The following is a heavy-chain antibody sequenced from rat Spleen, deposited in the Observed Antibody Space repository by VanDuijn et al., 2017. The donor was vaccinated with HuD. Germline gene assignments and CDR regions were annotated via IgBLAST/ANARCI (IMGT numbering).Heavy chain of an antibody. D-gene: IGHD1-9*01. J-gene: IGHJ2*01. CDR3: ARRGTYYGYTYGFDY. CDR1: GFTFSNYY. Sequence: EVQLVESGGGLVQPGRSLKLSCAASGFTFSNYYMAWVRQAPKKGLEWVATITYDGSNTYYRDSVKGRFTISRDNAKSTLYLQMDSLRSEDTATYYCARRGTYYGYTYGFDYWGQGVMVTVSS. CDR2: ITYDGSNT. V-gene: IGHV5-7*01.